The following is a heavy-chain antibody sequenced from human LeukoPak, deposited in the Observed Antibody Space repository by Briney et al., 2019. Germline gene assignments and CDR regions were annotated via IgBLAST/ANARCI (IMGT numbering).Heavy chain of an antibody. CDR3: ARDRGGYKPSDAFDL. J-gene: IGHJ3*01. CDR2: ISTSRSGI. Sequence: GGSLRLSCTVSGFTFSSYWMSWVRQAPGKGLEWVSWISTSRSGIYYADSVKGRFTISRDNAGNSLYLQMNSLRVEDTAMYYCARDRGGYKPSDAFDLWGQGTMVTVSS. D-gene: IGHD3-22*01. CDR1: GFTFSSYW. V-gene: IGHV3-21*01.